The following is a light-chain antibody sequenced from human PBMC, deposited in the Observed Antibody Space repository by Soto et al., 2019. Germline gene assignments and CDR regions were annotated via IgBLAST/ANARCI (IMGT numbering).Light chain of an antibody. CDR2: GAS. J-gene: IGKJ1*01. Sequence: EIVLTQSPGTLSLSPGERATLSCRASQSVSSSYLAWYQQKPGQAPRLLLYGASTRATGIPVRFSGSGSGTDFTLTITSLQSEDFAVYYCQHYNAWPWTFGQGTKVDIK. CDR3: QHYNAWPWT. V-gene: IGKV3-15*01. CDR1: QSVSSSY.